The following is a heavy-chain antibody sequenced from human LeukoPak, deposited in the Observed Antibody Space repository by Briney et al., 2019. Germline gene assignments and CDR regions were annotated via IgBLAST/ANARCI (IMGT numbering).Heavy chain of an antibody. Sequence: GGSLRLPCAASGFTFDDYAMHWVRQAPGKGLEWVSGISWNSGSIGYADSVKGRFTISRDNAKNSLYLQMNSLRAEDTALYYCAKDEGSSSSWYIDYWGQGTLVTVSS. CDR1: GFTFDDYA. V-gene: IGHV3-9*01. D-gene: IGHD6-13*01. CDR3: AKDEGSSSSWYIDY. CDR2: ISWNSGSI. J-gene: IGHJ4*02.